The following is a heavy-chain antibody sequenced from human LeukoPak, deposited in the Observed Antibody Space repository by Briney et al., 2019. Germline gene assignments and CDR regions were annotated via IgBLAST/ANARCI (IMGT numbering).Heavy chain of an antibody. D-gene: IGHD6-6*01. Sequence: SETLSLTCTVSGGSISSYYWSWIRQPPGKGLEWIGYIQYSGSTNYNPSLKSRVTISVDTSKNQFSLKLTSVTAADTAVYYCARSIYTTSSHPYFFDYWGQGTLVTVSS. J-gene: IGHJ4*02. CDR3: ARSIYTTSSHPYFFDY. V-gene: IGHV4-59*01. CDR2: IQYSGST. CDR1: GGSISSYY.